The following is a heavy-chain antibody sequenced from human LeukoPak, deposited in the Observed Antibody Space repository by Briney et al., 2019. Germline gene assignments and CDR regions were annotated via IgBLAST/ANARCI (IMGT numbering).Heavy chain of an antibody. J-gene: IGHJ4*02. CDR2: ISGSGGKT. Sequence: GGSLRLSCAASAFTFSSYAMSWVGQAPGKGLEWVSAISGSGGKTYYADSVKGRFTISRDNSRNTLYLQMNSLRAGDTAIYYCAKETARPAGVFDYWGQGTLVAVSS. CDR1: AFTFSSYA. V-gene: IGHV3-23*01. CDR3: AKETARPAGVFDY. D-gene: IGHD1-14*01.